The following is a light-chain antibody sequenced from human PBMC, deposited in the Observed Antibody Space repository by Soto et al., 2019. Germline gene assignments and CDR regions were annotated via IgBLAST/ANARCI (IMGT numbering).Light chain of an antibody. Sequence: EIVLTQSPATLSLSPEERATLSCRASQSISTSLAWYQQRPGQAPRFLIYDASKRATGIPARFTGRGSGTDFTLTISSLAPEDFAVYYCLHRDWWPPGATFGGGTKVEVK. CDR2: DAS. V-gene: IGKV3-11*01. J-gene: IGKJ4*01. CDR3: LHRDWWPPGAT. CDR1: QSISTS.